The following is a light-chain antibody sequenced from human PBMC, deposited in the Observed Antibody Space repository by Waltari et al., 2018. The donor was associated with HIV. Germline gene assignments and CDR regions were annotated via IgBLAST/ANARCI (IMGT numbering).Light chain of an antibody. CDR3: SSYTAGTPVF. CDR2: KLM. J-gene: IGLJ2*01. CDR1: SSNIGSSNY. V-gene: IGLV2-14*01. Sequence: QSALTQPASVSGPPGQSITLSYTGTSSNIGSSNYVSWYQHHPGKSPKLLICKLMERPAGASSRFASTKSGNAAFLTISGLLAEDEAIYYCSSYTAGTPVFFGGGTRVTVL.